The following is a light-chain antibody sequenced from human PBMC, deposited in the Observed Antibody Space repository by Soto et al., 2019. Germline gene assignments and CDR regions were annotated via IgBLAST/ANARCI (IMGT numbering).Light chain of an antibody. CDR2: GAS. V-gene: IGKV3-15*01. CDR3: QQYNKWPRWT. Sequence: EIVMTQSPATLSFSPGERATLSCRASQSVGKYLVWYQQKPGQAPRLLIYGASTRATGIPARFSGSGSGTEFTLTIGSLQSEDFAVYYCQQYNKWPRWTFGQGTKVDIK. J-gene: IGKJ1*01. CDR1: QSVGKY.